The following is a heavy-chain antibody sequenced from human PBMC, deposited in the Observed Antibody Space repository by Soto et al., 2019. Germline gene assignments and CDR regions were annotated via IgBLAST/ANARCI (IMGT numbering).Heavy chain of an antibody. CDR1: GGSISSGDYY. CDR2: IYYSGST. J-gene: IGHJ4*02. Sequence: QVQLQESGPGLVKPSQTLSLTCTVSGGSISSGDYYWSWIRQPPGKGLEWIGYIYYSGSTYYNPSRKSRVTISVATYKTQFSLKLSSVTAADTAVYYCASAQGSGFLVSWGQGTLVTVSS. D-gene: IGHD3-10*01. V-gene: IGHV4-30-4*01. CDR3: ASAQGSGFLVS.